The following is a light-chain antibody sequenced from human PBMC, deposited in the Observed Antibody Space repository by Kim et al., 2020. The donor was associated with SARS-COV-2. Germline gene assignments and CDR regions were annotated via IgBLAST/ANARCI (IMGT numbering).Light chain of an antibody. CDR1: SSDVGNYNY. CDR3: CSYAGRNNFV. Sequence: QSALTQPRSVSGSPGQSVTISCTGTSSDVGNYNYVSWYQQHPGKAPKFMIYDVDRRPSGVPDRFSGSKFGNTASLTISGLQAEDEADYYCCSYAGRNNFVFGTGTKVTVL. CDR2: DVD. J-gene: IGLJ1*01. V-gene: IGLV2-11*01.